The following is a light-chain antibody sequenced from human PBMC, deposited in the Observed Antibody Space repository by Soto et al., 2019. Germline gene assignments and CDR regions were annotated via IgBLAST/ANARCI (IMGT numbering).Light chain of an antibody. V-gene: IGLV2-23*02. J-gene: IGLJ3*02. CDR3: CSYVHSSTWV. CDR1: NSDIGSYNL. Sequence: QSVLTQPASVSASPGQSITISCTGTNSDIGSYNLVSWYQQHPGKAPKLMIFQVTQRPSGVSNRFSGSKSGNTASLTISGLQVEDEADYYCCSYVHSSTWVFGGGTQLTVL. CDR2: QVT.